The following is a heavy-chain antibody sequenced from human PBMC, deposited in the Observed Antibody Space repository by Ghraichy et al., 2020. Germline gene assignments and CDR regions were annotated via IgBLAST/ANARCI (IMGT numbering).Heavy chain of an antibody. J-gene: IGHJ4*02. V-gene: IGHV5-51*01. CDR3: ARVYCSSTSCYGPDY. CDR1: GYSFTSYW. Sequence: GGSLNISCKGSGYSFTSYWIGWVRQMPGKGLEWMGIIYPGDSDTRYSPSFQGQVTISADKSISTAYLQWSSLKASDTAMYYCARVYCSSTSCYGPDYWGQGTLVTVSS. D-gene: IGHD2-2*01. CDR2: IYPGDSDT.